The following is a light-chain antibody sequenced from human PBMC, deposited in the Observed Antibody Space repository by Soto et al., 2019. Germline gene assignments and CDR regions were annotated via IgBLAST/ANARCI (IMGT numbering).Light chain of an antibody. J-gene: IGLJ3*02. CDR2: ANN. CDR3: QSYDSSLSGSGV. V-gene: IGLV1-40*01. Sequence: QSVLTQPPSVSGAPGQRVTISCSGGSSKIGAGYDVHWYQQLPGTAPKLLISANNIRPSGVPDRFSGSKSGTSASLAITGLQAEDEADYYCQSYDSSLSGSGVFGGGTKLTVL. CDR1: SSKIGAGYD.